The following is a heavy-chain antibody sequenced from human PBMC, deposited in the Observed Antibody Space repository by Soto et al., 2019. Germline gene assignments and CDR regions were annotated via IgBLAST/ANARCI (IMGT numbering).Heavy chain of an antibody. V-gene: IGHV1-58*01. CDR3: AADPPDYGDYYYYGMDV. CDR1: GFTFTSSA. CDR2: IVVGSGNT. J-gene: IGHJ6*01. Sequence: GALVKVSCKDFGFTFTSSAVQWVRQSRGQRLEWIGWIVVGSGNTNYAQKLQERVTITRDMSTSTAYMELSSLRSEDTAVYYCAADPPDYGDYYYYGMDVWGQGTTVPVSS. D-gene: IGHD4-17*01.